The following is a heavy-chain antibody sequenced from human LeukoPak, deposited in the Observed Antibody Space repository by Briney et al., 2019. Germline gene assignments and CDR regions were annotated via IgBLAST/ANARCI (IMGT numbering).Heavy chain of an antibody. J-gene: IGHJ5*02. CDR1: GFTFSSYG. CDR2: ISYDGSNK. D-gene: IGHD1-26*01. CDR3: ARFIPSSGSYDP. Sequence: GGSLRLSCAASGFTFSSYGMHWVRQAPGKGLEWVAVISYDGSNKYYADSVKGRFTISRDNSKNTLYLQMNSLRAEDTAVYYCARFIPSSGSYDPWGQGTLVTVSS. V-gene: IGHV3-30*19.